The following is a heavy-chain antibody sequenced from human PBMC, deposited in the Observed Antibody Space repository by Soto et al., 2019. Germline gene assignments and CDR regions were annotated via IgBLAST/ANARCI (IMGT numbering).Heavy chain of an antibody. V-gene: IGHV3-30-3*01. J-gene: IGHJ6*02. CDR3: YRCGGEAAPTSHYYYGMDV. Sequence: GGSLRLSCAASGFTFSSYAMHWVRQAPGKGLEWVAVISYDGSNKYYADSVKGRFTISRDNSKNTLYLQMNSLRAEDTAVYYFYRCGGEAAPTSHYYYGMDVWGQGTTVTVSS. CDR2: ISYDGSNK. D-gene: IGHD3-16*01. CDR1: GFTFSSYA.